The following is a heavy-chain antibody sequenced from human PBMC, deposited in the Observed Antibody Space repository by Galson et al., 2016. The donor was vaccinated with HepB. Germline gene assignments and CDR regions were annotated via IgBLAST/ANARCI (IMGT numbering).Heavy chain of an antibody. CDR3: AKRHEYCPAVGCSVDY. CDR1: GFTFSNYG. Sequence: SLRLSCAASGFTFSNYGMHWVRQAPAKGLEWVAADSMDGRRKFYADSVKGRFTISRDNSNNMLSLQMSSLRADDTAVYYCAKRHEYCPAVGCSVDYWGQGTLVSVSS. CDR2: DSMDGRRK. V-gene: IGHV3-30*18. J-gene: IGHJ4*02. D-gene: IGHD2/OR15-2a*01.